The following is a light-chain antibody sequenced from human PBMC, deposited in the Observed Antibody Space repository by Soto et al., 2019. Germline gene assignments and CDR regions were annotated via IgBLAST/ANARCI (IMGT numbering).Light chain of an antibody. CDR2: DAS. CDR1: QNINSW. Sequence: DIQMTQSPSTVSASVGDRVTITCRASQNINSWLAWYQQKPGSAPKVLIYDASSLESGVPSRFSGSRSETEFTLTISSLQPEDFATYYCQQSYSTLWTFGQGTKVDIK. CDR3: QQSYSTLWT. J-gene: IGKJ1*01. V-gene: IGKV1-5*01.